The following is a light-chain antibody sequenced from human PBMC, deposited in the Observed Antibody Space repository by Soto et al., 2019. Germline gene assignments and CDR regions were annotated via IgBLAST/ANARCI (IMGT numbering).Light chain of an antibody. CDR1: TGAVTSGHY. CDR3: LATQWGAGV. V-gene: IGLV7-46*01. J-gene: IGLJ2*01. Sequence: QAVVTQEPSLTVSPGGTVTLTCGSSTGAVTSGHYPYWFQQKPGQAPRTLIYDTSNKHSWTPARFSGALLGGKAALTLSGSQPWDEAEYYRLATQWGAGVFGRGTKLTVL. CDR2: DTS.